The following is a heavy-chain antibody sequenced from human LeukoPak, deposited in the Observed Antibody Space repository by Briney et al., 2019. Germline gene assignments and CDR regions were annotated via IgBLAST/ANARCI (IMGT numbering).Heavy chain of an antibody. V-gene: IGHV1-2*02. D-gene: IGHD1-7*01. J-gene: IGHJ6*03. CDR3: ARDRGTGTTSRRYYYYMDV. CDR1: GYTFTDYH. CDR2: INPNSGGT. Sequence: ASVKVSCKASGYTFTDYHIHWVRQAPGQGLEWMGWINPNSGGTNYAQKFQGRVTMTRDTSISTAYMELSRLRSDDTAVHYCARDRGTGTTSRRYYYYMDVWGKGTTVTVSS.